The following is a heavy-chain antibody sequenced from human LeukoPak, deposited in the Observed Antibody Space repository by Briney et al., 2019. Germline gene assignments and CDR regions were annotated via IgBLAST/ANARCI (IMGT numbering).Heavy chain of an antibody. J-gene: IGHJ4*02. V-gene: IGHV4-59*04. D-gene: IGHD6-19*01. CDR3: VKSGGYGLIDY. CDR1: GGSVSDYY. Sequence: SETLSLTCTISGGSVSDYYWSWIRQSPGKGLEWIGNIYYTGSTYYNASLQSRVTISIDMSKNQFSLRLSSVTAADTAMYYCVKSGGYGLIDYWGQGTLVTVSS. CDR2: IYYTGST.